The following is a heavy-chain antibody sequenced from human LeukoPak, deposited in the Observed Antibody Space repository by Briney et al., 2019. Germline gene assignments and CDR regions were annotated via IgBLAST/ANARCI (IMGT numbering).Heavy chain of an antibody. V-gene: IGHV4-39*01. J-gene: IGHJ4*02. D-gene: IGHD5-18*01. CDR3: ARQAPGYSYGYVY. CDR1: GGSISSSSYY. CDR2: IYFSGSS. Sequence: SETLSLTCTVSGGSISSSSYYWGWIRQPPGKGLEWVGSIYFSGSSYYNPSLKSRVTISVDTSKNHFSLKLSSVTAADTAVYYCARQAPGYSYGYVYWGQGTLVTVSS.